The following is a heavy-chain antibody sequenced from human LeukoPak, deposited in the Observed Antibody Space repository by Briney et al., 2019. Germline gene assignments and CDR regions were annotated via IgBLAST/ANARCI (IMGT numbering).Heavy chain of an antibody. D-gene: IGHD2-15*01. CDR2: IRYDGNNK. J-gene: IGHJ6*03. Sequence: GGSLRLSCAASGFTFSSYGMHWVRQAPGKGLEWVAFIRYDGNNKYYADSVKGRFTISRDNSKNTLYLQMNSLRAEDTAVYYCAKDGARIYYYYYYMDVWGKGTTVTISS. CDR3: AKDGARIYYYYYYMDV. CDR1: GFTFSSYG. V-gene: IGHV3-30*02.